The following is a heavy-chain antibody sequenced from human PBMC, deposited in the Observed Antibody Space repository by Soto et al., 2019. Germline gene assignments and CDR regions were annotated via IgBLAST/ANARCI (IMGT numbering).Heavy chain of an antibody. D-gene: IGHD1-7*01. Sequence: SETLSLTCTVSGGTISGHYLSWIPQPPGKGLEWIGFIYSSGTTTYNPSLKSRVTISLDTSKNQFSLKLSSMTAADTAVYYCARAINSWNLGGWGQGTTVTVSS. CDR2: IYSSGTT. CDR1: GGTISGHY. CDR3: ARAINSWNLGG. J-gene: IGHJ6*02. V-gene: IGHV4-59*11.